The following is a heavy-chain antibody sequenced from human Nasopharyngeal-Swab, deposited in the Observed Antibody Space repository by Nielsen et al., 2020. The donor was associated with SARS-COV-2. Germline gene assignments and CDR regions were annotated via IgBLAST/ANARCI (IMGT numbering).Heavy chain of an antibody. D-gene: IGHD6-19*01. CDR2: INPSGGST. J-gene: IGHJ6*02. CDR3: ARAAAMADLYHYYGMDV. V-gene: IGHV1-46*01. CDR1: GYTFTSYY. Sequence: ASVKVSCKASGYTFTSYYMHWVRQAPGQGLEWMGIINPSGGSTSYAQKFQGRVTMTRGTSTSTVYMDLSSLRSEDTAVYYCARAAAMADLYHYYGMDVWGQGTTVTVSS.